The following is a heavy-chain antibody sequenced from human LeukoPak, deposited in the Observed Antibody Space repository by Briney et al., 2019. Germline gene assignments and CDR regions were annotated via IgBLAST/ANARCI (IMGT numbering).Heavy chain of an antibody. J-gene: IGHJ3*02. CDR3: ARDPVGWLQFMEFDAFDI. CDR1: GYSISSGYY. D-gene: IGHD5-24*01. Sequence: PSETLSLTCTVSGYSISSGYYWGWIRQPPGKGLEWIGSIYHSGSTYYNPSLKSRVTISVDTSKNQFSLKLSSVTAADTAVYYCARDPVGWLQFMEFDAFDIWGQGTMVTVSS. V-gene: IGHV4-38-2*02. CDR2: IYHSGST.